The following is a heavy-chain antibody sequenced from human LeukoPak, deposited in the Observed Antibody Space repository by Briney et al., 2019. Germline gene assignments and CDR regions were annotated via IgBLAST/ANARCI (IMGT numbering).Heavy chain of an antibody. CDR3: ARKPLLLGYCSGGSCYPATRRYFDY. J-gene: IGHJ4*02. V-gene: IGHV4-39*01. Sequence: PSETLSLTCTVSGGSISSSSYYWGWIRQPPGKGLEWIGSIYYSGSTYYNPSLKSRVSISVDTSKNQFSLKLSSVTAADTAVYYCARKPLLLGYCSGGSCYPATRRYFDYWGQGTLVTVSS. D-gene: IGHD2-15*01. CDR2: IYYSGST. CDR1: GGSISSSSYY.